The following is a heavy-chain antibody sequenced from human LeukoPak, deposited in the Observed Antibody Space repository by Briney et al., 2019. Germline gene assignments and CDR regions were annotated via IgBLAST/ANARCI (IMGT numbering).Heavy chain of an antibody. CDR2: IRYDGSNK. J-gene: IGHJ4*02. V-gene: IGHV3-30*02. Sequence: GGSLRLSCAASGFTFSSYGMHWVRQAPGKGLEWVAFIRYDGSNKYYADSVKGRFTISRDNSKNTLYLQMNSLRAEDTAVYYCAREGYYDSSGYSWDYWGQGTLVTVSS. CDR3: AREGYYDSSGYSWDY. CDR1: GFTFSSYG. D-gene: IGHD3-22*01.